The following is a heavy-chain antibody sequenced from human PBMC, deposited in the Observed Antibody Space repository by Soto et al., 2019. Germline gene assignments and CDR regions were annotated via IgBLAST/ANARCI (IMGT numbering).Heavy chain of an antibody. V-gene: IGHV5-51*01. CDR3: ARYSGSYWHYLDF. D-gene: IGHD1-26*01. CDR1: GYSFASHW. CDR2: IYPGDSDT. J-gene: IGHJ4*02. Sequence: ISCKGSGYSFASHWVAWVRQMPEKGLEWIGTIYPGDSDTKYSSAFRGHVTISADTSVSTAYLQWRSLEATDRALYYCARYSGSYWHYLDFWGQGTLVTVSS.